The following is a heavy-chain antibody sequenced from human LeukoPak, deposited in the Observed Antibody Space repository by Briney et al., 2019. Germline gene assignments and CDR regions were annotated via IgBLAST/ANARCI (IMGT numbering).Heavy chain of an antibody. CDR2: ISWNSGSI. CDR3: AKDIYSSSWYYFDY. Sequence: PGGSLRLSCAASGFTFSSYAMSWVRHAPGKGLEWVSGISWNSGSIGYADSVKGRFTISRDNAKNSLYLQMNSLRAEDTALYYCAKDIYSSSWYYFDYWGQGTLVTVSS. V-gene: IGHV3-9*01. D-gene: IGHD6-13*01. CDR1: GFTFSSYA. J-gene: IGHJ4*02.